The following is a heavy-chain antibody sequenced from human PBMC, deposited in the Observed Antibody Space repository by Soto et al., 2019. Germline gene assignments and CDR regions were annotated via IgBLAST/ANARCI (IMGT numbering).Heavy chain of an antibody. D-gene: IGHD6-13*01. CDR1: GGSISGYD. Sequence: SETLSLTCTVSGGSISGYDWSWIRQHPGKGLEWIGYIYFSGSTYYNPSLKSRVTISVDTSKNQFSLKLSSVTAADTAVYYCARVFSDSSSFFDPWVQGTLVTVSS. CDR3: ARVFSDSSSFFDP. J-gene: IGHJ5*02. CDR2: IYFSGST. V-gene: IGHV4-59*12.